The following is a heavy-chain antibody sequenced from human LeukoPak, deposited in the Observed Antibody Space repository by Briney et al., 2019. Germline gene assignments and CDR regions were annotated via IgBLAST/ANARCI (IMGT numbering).Heavy chain of an antibody. J-gene: IGHJ4*02. CDR1: GGSISSSSYY. D-gene: IGHD3-10*01. Sequence: SETLSLTCTVSGGSISSSSYYWGWIRQPPGKGLEWIGSIYNTGSTYYNPSLKSRVTISVDTSTNQFSLKLSSVTAADTAVYFCARDRGTSGGLSGYWGQGTLVTVSS. V-gene: IGHV4-39*07. CDR2: IYNTGST. CDR3: ARDRGTSGGLSGY.